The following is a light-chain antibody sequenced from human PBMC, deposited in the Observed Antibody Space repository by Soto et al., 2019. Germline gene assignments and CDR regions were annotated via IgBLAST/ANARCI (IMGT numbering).Light chain of an antibody. V-gene: IGKV3-15*01. J-gene: IGKJ1*01. CDR1: QRIGSN. CDR2: GAS. CDR3: QQYGSSSTWT. Sequence: EIVMTQSPATLSVSPGERATLSCRASQRIGSNLAWYQQKPGQAPRLLIYGASTRATGIPARFSGSASATEFTLTISGLQSEDFAVYYCQQYGSSSTWTFGQGTKVEIK.